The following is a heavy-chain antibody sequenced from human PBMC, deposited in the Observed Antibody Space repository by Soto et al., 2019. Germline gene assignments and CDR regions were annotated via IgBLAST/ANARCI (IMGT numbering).Heavy chain of an antibody. CDR2: IIPKLGSA. Sequence: ASVKVSCKASGGGNLRDYRTTWVRRAPGQGLEWMGGIIPKLGSANYAQNFQGRVTVTADESTNTVYMELRSLRSDDTAVYYCARGGFLEWLHDTASLGPEAPYHSYYMDFWGKGTTVTVSS. V-gene: IGHV1-69*13. J-gene: IGHJ6*03. CDR1: GGGNLRDYR. CDR3: ARGGFLEWLHDTASLGPEAPYHSYYMDF. D-gene: IGHD3-3*01.